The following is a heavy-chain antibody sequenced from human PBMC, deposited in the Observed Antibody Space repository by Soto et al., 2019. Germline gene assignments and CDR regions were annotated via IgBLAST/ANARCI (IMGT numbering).Heavy chain of an antibody. CDR3: ARGTHPIPAASCMDV. CDR2: IYYSGST. D-gene: IGHD2-2*01. CDR1: GGSISSGGYY. V-gene: IGHV4-31*03. J-gene: IGHJ6*02. Sequence: QVQLQESGPGLVKPSQTLSLTCTVSGGSISSGGYYWSWIRQHPGKGLEWIGYIYYSGSTYYNPSHKSRVTISVDTSKNQFSLKLSSVTAADTAVYYCARGTHPIPAASCMDVWGQGTTVTVSS.